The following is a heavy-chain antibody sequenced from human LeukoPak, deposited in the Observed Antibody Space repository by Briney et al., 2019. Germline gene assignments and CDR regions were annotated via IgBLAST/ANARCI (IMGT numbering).Heavy chain of an antibody. CDR1: GFTFSSYW. CDR3: ARDSVGGYCDY. CDR2: IKQDGSEK. V-gene: IGHV3-7*01. Sequence: GGSLRLSCAASGFTFSSYWMSWVRQAPGKGLEWVANIKQDGSEKYYVDSVKGRFTISGDNAKNSLYLRMNSLRAEDTAVYYCARDSVGGYCDYWGQGTLVTVSS. J-gene: IGHJ4*02. D-gene: IGHD2-21*01.